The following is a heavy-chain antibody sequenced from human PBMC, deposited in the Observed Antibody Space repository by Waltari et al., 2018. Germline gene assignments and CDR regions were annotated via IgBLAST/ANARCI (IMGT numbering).Heavy chain of an antibody. CDR2: IFTSGGT. D-gene: IGHD3-9*01. J-gene: IGHJ6*02. V-gene: IGHV4-61*02. CDR1: GGSISSGSVY. Sequence: QVQLQESGPGLVRPSQTLSLTCTVSGGSISSGSVYWTWIRQPAGKGREWVGHIFTSGGTNYNPVLKSRVRVSLDTSENQFSRRLSSVTAADTAVYYCARDEARYYDIMTGGGYYGLDVWGQGTTVTVSS. CDR3: ARDEARYYDIMTGGGYYGLDV.